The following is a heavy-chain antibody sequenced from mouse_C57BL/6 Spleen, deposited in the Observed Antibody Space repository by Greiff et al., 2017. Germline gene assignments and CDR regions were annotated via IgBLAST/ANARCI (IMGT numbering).Heavy chain of an antibody. V-gene: IGHV1-69*01. J-gene: IGHJ2*01. CDR3: ARGGGRSAMVTTGFDY. D-gene: IGHD2-2*01. Sequence: QVQLKQPGAELVMPGASVKLSCKASGYTFTSYWMHWVKQRPGQGLEWIGEIDPSDSYTNYNQKFKGKSTLTVDKSSSTAYMQLSSLTSEDSAVYYCARGGGRSAMVTTGFDYWGQGTTLTVSS. CDR2: IDPSDSYT. CDR1: GYTFTSYW.